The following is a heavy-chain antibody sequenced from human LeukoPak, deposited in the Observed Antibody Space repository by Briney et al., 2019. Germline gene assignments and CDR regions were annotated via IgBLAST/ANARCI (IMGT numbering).Heavy chain of an antibody. V-gene: IGHV3-30*04. CDR2: ISNDRNSK. CDR3: AREGLGYCSTTTCFLFDY. J-gene: IGHJ4*02. Sequence: GGSLRLSCAASGFPFNIYAINWVRQAPGQGLEWVALISNDRNSKYYADSVKGRFTISRDSSKSTVFLQMNSLRVEDTAVYYCAREGLGYCSTTTCFLFDYWGQGALVTVSS. CDR1: GFPFNIYA. D-gene: IGHD2-2*01.